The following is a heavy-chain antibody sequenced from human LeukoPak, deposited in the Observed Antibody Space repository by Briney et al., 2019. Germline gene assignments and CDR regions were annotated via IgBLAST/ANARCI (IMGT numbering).Heavy chain of an antibody. CDR3: ARVAYCSSTSCYHP. V-gene: IGHV1-2*02. CDR1: GYTFTGYY. J-gene: IGHJ5*02. Sequence: EGSVKVSCKASGYTFTGYYMHWVRQAPGQGHEWMGWINPNSGGTNYAQKFQGRVTMTRDTSISTAYMELSRLRSDDTAVYYCARVAYCSSTSCYHPWGQGTLVTVSS. D-gene: IGHD2-2*01. CDR2: INPNSGGT.